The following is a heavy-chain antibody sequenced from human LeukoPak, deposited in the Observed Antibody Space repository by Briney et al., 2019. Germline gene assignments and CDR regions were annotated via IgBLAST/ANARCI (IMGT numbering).Heavy chain of an antibody. CDR1: GGTFSSYA. V-gene: IGHV1-69*13. CDR2: IIPIFGTG. D-gene: IGHD6-6*01. CDR3: ARDEGVAARPLTGPRSQYYYYYYGMDV. J-gene: IGHJ6*02. Sequence: GASVKVSCKASGGTFSSYAISWVRPAPGQGLEWMGGIIPIFGTGNYAQKFQGRVTITADESTSTAYMELSSLRSEDTAVYYCARDEGVAARPLTGPRSQYYYYYYGMDVWGQGTTVTVSS.